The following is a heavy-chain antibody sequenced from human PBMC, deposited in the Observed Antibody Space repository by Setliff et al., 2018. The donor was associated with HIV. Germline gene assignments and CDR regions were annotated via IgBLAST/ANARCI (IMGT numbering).Heavy chain of an antibody. V-gene: IGHV4-59*01. CDR2: IYYSGST. CDR1: GGSIGSYY. J-gene: IGHJ6*02. D-gene: IGHD3-10*01. CDR3: ARSPSGYGSGSYYHYYYYGMDV. Sequence: SETLSLTCTVSGGSIGSYYWSWIRQPPGKGLEWIGYIYYSGSTNYNPSLKSRVTISVDTSKNQFSLKLSSVTAADTAVYYCARSPSGYGSGSYYHYYYYGMDVWGQGTKVTVSS.